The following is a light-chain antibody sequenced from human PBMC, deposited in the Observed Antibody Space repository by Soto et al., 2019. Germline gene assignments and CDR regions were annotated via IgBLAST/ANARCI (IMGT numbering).Light chain of an antibody. CDR3: SSYTSSSTDV. J-gene: IGLJ1*01. V-gene: IGLV2-14*01. Sequence: QSVLTQPASVSGSPGQSITISCTGTSSDVGGYNYVSWYQQHPGNAPKLMIYDVSKRPSGVSNRFSGSKSGNTASLTISGLQAEDEDDYYCSSYTSSSTDVFGTGTKLTVL. CDR2: DVS. CDR1: SSDVGGYNY.